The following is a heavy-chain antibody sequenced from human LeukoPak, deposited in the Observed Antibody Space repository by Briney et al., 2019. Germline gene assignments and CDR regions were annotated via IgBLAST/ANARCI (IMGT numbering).Heavy chain of an antibody. J-gene: IGHJ4*02. Sequence: GGSLRLSCAASGFTFDDYGMSWVRQAPGKGLEWVSGINWNGGSTGYADSVKGRFTISRDNAKNSLYLQMNSLRAEDAAVYYCAKAPATTCSGAYCYPFDYWGQGTLVTVSS. CDR1: GFTFDDYG. CDR3: AKAPATTCSGAYCYPFDY. CDR2: INWNGGST. V-gene: IGHV3-20*04. D-gene: IGHD2-15*01.